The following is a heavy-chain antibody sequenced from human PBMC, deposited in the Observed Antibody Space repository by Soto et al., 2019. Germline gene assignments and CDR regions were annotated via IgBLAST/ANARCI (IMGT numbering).Heavy chain of an antibody. CDR1: GFTFSSYA. CDR3: ANGGLDCRSASCYGDAFDI. CDR2: ISGSGGST. V-gene: IGHV3-23*01. J-gene: IGHJ3*02. D-gene: IGHD2-2*01. Sequence: GGSLRLSCAASGFTFSSYAMSWVRQAPGKGLEWVSAISGSGGSTYYADSVKGRFTISRDNSKNTLYLQMNSLRAEDPDVYYCANGGLDCRSASCYGDAFDIWGPGTMVPV.